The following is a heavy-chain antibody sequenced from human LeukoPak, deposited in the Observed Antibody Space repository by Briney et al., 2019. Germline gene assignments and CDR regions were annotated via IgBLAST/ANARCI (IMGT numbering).Heavy chain of an antibody. J-gene: IGHJ4*02. CDR1: GGSISSYY. CDR2: IYTSGST. CDR3: ARALLNYYGSGDYFDY. Sequence: SETLSLTCTVSGGSISSYYWSWIRQPAGKGPEWIGRIYTSGSTNYNPSLKSRVTMSVDTSKNQFSLKLSSVTAADTAVYYCARALLNYYGSGDYFDYWGQGTLVTVSS. V-gene: IGHV4-4*07. D-gene: IGHD3-10*01.